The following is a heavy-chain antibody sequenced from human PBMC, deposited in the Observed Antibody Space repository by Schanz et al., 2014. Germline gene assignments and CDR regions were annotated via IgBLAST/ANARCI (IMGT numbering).Heavy chain of an antibody. CDR2: ISSGSSYA. J-gene: IGHJ4*02. V-gene: IGHV3-23*01. CDR1: GFTFSSYA. D-gene: IGHD5-12*01. CDR3: AKDPSHGGYDYYFDY. Sequence: EAQLLESGGGLVRPGGSLRLSCAASGFTFSSYAMSWVRQAPGKGLEWVSDISSGSSYANYAGSVKGRFTISRDNAKNSLYLQMNSLRAEDTAVYYCAKDPSHGGYDYYFDYWGQGTLVTVSS.